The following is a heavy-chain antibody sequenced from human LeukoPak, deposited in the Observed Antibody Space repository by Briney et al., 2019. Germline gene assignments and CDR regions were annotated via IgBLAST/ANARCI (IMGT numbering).Heavy chain of an antibody. CDR2: VYYSGST. CDR1: GGSISSYY. CDR3: ARDGYGSGSYYNGYYSYYMDV. J-gene: IGHJ6*03. D-gene: IGHD3-10*01. V-gene: IGHV4-59*01. Sequence: KSSETLSLTCTVSGGSISSYYWSWIRQPPGKGLEWIGYVYYSGSTSYNPSLKSRVTISVDTSKNQFSLKLRSVTAADTAVYYCARDGYGSGSYYNGYYSYYMDVWGKGTTVTDSS.